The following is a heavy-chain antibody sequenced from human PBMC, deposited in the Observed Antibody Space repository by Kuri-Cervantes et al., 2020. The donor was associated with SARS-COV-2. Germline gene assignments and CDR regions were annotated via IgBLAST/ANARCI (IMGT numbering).Heavy chain of an antibody. Sequence: ESLKISCTVSGGSVSSGSYYWSWIRQPPGKGLEWIGYIYYSGGTNYNPTLKSRVTISVDTSNNQFSLKLSSVTAADTAVYYCARVVVGYYYYYYMDVWGKGTTVTVSS. CDR1: GGSVSSGSYY. V-gene: IGHV4-61*01. J-gene: IGHJ6*03. CDR3: ARVVVGYYYYYYMDV. CDR2: IYYSGGT. D-gene: IGHD2-2*01.